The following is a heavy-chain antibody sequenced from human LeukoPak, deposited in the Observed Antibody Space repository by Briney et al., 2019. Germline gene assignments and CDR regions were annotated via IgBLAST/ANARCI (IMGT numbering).Heavy chain of an antibody. CDR3: ATAYSSSWNNALDI. CDR2: IKSDGSRT. V-gene: IGHV3-74*01. CDR1: GFTFSSYW. J-gene: IGHJ3*02. Sequence: GGSLRLSCAASGFTFSSYWMHWVRQAPGKGLVWVSRIKSDGSRTDYADSVKGRFTISRDTAKDTLYLQMNSLRAEDTAVYYCATAYSSSWNNALDIWGQGTLVTVSS. D-gene: IGHD6-13*01.